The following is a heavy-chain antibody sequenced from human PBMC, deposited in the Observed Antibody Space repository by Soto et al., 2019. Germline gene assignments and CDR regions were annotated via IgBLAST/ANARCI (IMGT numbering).Heavy chain of an antibody. D-gene: IGHD6-19*01. CDR2: ISYDGSNK. CDR3: VSPYSRGWCLAFVI. Sequence: QVQLVESGGGVVQPGRSLRLSCVGSGFTLSSYVMHWVRQAPGKGLEWLAVISYDGSNKYYADSVKGRFTISRDNSKNPLYLKMISLRVEDTAVYYWVSPYSRGWCLAFVIWGQGTMVTVSS. V-gene: IGHV3-30-3*01. CDR1: GFTLSSYV. J-gene: IGHJ3*02.